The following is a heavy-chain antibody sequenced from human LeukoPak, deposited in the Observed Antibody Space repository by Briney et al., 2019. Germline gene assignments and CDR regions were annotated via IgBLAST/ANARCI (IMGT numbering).Heavy chain of an antibody. CDR2: ISGSGSST. Sequence: GGSLRLSCAASGLTFSRYAMSWVRQAPGKGLECVSVISGSGSSTHYADSVKGRFTISRDNSKNTLYLQMNSLRAEDTAVYYCARETYDSSAYYYYYFDYWGQGTLVTVSS. CDR1: GLTFSRYA. J-gene: IGHJ4*02. CDR3: ARETYDSSAYYYYYFDY. D-gene: IGHD3-22*01. V-gene: IGHV3-23*01.